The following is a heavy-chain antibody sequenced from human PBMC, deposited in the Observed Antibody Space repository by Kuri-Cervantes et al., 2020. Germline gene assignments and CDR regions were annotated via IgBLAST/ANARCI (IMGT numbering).Heavy chain of an antibody. J-gene: IGHJ4*02. Sequence: SETLSLTCTVSGYSISSGFYWGWIRQPPGKGLEWIGSIYRSGSPSYNPSLKSRVTISVDTSKNQFSLKLSSVTAADTAVYYCARLYGSGDYFDYWGQGTLVTVSS. V-gene: IGHV4-38-2*02. CDR1: GYSISSGFY. CDR3: ARLYGSGDYFDY. CDR2: IYRSGSP. D-gene: IGHD3-10*01.